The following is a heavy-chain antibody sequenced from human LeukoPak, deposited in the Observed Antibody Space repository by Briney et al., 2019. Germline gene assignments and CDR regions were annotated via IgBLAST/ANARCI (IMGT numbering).Heavy chain of an antibody. D-gene: IGHD3-22*01. Sequence: SETLSLTCTVSGGSISSGDYYWSWIRQPPGKGLEWIAYTYYSGSTYYNPSLKSRVTMSADTSKNQLSLKLSSVTAADTAVYYCARPYYYDSRIDPWGQGILVTVSS. CDR1: GGSISSGDYY. J-gene: IGHJ5*02. V-gene: IGHV4-30-4*01. CDR3: ARPYYYDSRIDP. CDR2: TYYSGST.